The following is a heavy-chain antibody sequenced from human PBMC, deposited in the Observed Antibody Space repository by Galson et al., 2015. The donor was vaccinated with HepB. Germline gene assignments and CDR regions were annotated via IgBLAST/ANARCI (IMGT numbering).Heavy chain of an antibody. J-gene: IGHJ4*02. CDR2: INPSGGST. CDR3: ARERSDYDSSGYYFLLGY. D-gene: IGHD3-22*01. V-gene: IGHV1-46*01. Sequence: SVKVSCKASGYTFTSYYMHWVRQAPGQGLEWMGIINPSGGSTSYAQKFQGRVTMTRDTSTSTVYMELSSLRSEDTAVYYCARERSDYDSSGYYFLLGYWGQGTLVTVSS. CDR1: GYTFTSYY.